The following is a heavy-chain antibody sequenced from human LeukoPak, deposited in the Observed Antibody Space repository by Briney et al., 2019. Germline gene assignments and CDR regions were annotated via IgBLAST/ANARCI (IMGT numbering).Heavy chain of an antibody. CDR1: GGSFSGYY. CDR3: ARKDHHRSRIVVVQKGVFDY. CDR2: INHSGST. Sequence: SETLSLTCAVYGGSFSGYYWSWIRQPPGKGLEWIGEINHSGSTNYNQSLKSRVTISVDTSKNQFSLKLSSVTAADTAVYYCARKDHHRSRIVVVQKGVFDYWGQGTLVTVSS. V-gene: IGHV4-34*01. D-gene: IGHD3-22*01. J-gene: IGHJ4*02.